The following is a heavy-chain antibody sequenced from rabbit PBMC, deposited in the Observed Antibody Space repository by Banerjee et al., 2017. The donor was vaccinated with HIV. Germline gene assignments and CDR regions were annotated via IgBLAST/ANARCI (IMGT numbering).Heavy chain of an antibody. CDR2: IYAGSSGSI. J-gene: IGHJ2*01. Sequence: QEQLEESGGGLVQPEGSLALTCKASGFTISSSYYICWVRQAPGKGLEWIACIYAGSSGSIDYASWAKSRFTISKTSSTTVTLQMTSLTDADTATYLCARSGTYNGAGYAYDAFDPWGPGTLVTDS. CDR1: GFTISSSYY. D-gene: IGHD6-1*01. CDR3: ARSGTYNGAGYAYDAFDP. V-gene: IGHV1S45*01.